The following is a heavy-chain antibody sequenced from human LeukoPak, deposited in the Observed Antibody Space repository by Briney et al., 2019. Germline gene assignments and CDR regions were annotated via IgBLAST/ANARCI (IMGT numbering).Heavy chain of an antibody. Sequence: GGSLRLSCAASGFTVSSNYMSWVRQAPGKGLEGVSVIYSGGSTYYADSVKGRFTISRDISKNTLYLQMNSLRAEDTAVYYCAKDRGGRDGYNFDYWGQGTLVTVSS. J-gene: IGHJ4*02. CDR1: GFTVSSNY. CDR2: IYSGGST. V-gene: IGHV3-66*01. D-gene: IGHD5-24*01. CDR3: AKDRGGRDGYNFDY.